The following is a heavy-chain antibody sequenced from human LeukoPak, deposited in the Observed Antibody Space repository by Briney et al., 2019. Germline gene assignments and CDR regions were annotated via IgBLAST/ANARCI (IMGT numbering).Heavy chain of an antibody. CDR1: GISVNTNY. CDR2: ISGSGANT. CDR3: AKERAGYTNPYYFDY. V-gene: IGHV3-23*01. Sequence: GGSLRLSCAVSGISVNTNYIHWVRQAPGKGLEWVSTISGSGANTYYADSMRGRFTISRDNSKNTLYLHMNSLRAEDTAVYYCAKERAGYTNPYYFDYWGQGTLVTVSS. D-gene: IGHD3-16*02. J-gene: IGHJ4*02.